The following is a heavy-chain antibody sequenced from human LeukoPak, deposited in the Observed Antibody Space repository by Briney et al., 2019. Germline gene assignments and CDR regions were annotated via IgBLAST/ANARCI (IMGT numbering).Heavy chain of an antibody. CDR2: IRSKPYGGTT. CDR1: GFSFGDFA. CDR3: AKTRGQQLHYYYYMDV. V-gene: IGHV3-49*04. D-gene: IGHD6-13*01. J-gene: IGHJ6*03. Sequence: PGGSLRLSCTASGFSFGDFAMNWVRQAPGKGLEWVGFIRSKPYGGTTEYAASVKGRFTISRDDSKTIAYLQMNSLRAEDTAVYYCAKTRGQQLHYYYYMDVWGKGTTVTISS.